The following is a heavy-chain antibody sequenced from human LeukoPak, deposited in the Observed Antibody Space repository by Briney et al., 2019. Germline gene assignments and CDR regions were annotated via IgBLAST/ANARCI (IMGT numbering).Heavy chain of an antibody. CDR1: GFTVSSNY. Sequence: GGSLRLSCAASGFTVSSNYMSWVRQAPGKGPEWVSVIYSGGSTYYADSVKGRFTISRDNSKNTLYLQMNSLRAEDTAVYYCARDSIVGATTAWGQGTLVTVSS. D-gene: IGHD1-26*01. J-gene: IGHJ4*02. CDR3: ARDSIVGATTA. CDR2: IYSGGST. V-gene: IGHV3-53*01.